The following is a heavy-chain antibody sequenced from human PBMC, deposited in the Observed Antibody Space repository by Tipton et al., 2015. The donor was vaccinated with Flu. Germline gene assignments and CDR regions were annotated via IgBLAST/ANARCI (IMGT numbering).Heavy chain of an antibody. J-gene: IGHJ4*02. CDR3: TRDAHDSSGHYYFTDS. Sequence: TLSLTCTVSGDSISGGDYYWSWVRQPPGKGLEWIGYVFYGGNTYYNPSLKSRETISVDTSKNQFSLRLTSVTVADTAVYYCTRDAHDSSGHYYFTDSWGQGTLVTVSS. V-gene: IGHV4-30-4*01. D-gene: IGHD3-22*01. CDR1: GDSISGGDYY. CDR2: VFYGGNT.